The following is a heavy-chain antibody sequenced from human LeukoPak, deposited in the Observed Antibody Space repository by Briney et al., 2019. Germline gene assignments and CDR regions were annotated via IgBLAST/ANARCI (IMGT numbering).Heavy chain of an antibody. J-gene: IGHJ4*02. Sequence: ASVKVSCKASGYTFTSYDINWVRQATGQGLEWMGWMNPNSGNTGYAQKFQGRVTITRNTSISTAYMELSSLRSEDTAVYYCARGPVAAAGNFDYWGQGTLVTVSS. CDR3: ARGPVAAAGNFDY. V-gene: IGHV1-8*03. CDR1: GYTFTSYD. D-gene: IGHD6-13*01. CDR2: MNPNSGNT.